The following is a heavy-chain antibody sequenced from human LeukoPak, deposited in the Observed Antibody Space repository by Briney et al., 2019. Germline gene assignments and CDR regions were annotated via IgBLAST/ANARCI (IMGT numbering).Heavy chain of an antibody. V-gene: IGHV1-18*01. Sequence: ASVKVSCKTSGYTFTSDGISWVRQAPGQGLEWMGWIGTYKGNTNYAQMFQGRVTMTTDTSTSTAYMELKNLRSDDTAVYYCARGPYYDSSGYTLNGFDYWGQGTLVTVSS. CDR3: ARGPYYDSSGYTLNGFDY. CDR2: IGTYKGNT. CDR1: GYTFTSDG. D-gene: IGHD3-22*01. J-gene: IGHJ4*02.